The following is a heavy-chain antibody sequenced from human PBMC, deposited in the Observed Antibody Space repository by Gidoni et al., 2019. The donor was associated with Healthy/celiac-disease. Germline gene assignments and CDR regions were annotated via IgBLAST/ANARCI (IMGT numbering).Heavy chain of an antibody. J-gene: IGHJ4*02. CDR3: ARGSAMVTYYFDY. D-gene: IGHD5-18*01. Sequence: EVQLVESGGGLFQPGGSLRLSCAASGFTFSSYWMHWVRQAPGKGLVWVSGINSDGSSTSYAESVKGRFTIYRDNAKNTLYLQMNSLRAEDTAVYYCARGSAMVTYYFDYWGQGTLVTVSS. CDR1: GFTFSSYW. CDR2: INSDGSST. V-gene: IGHV3-74*01.